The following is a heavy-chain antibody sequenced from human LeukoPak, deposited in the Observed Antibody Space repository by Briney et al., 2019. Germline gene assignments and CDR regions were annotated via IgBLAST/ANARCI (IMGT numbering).Heavy chain of an antibody. V-gene: IGHV1-2*04. CDR3: ARDQGYSSSWYDY. CDR1: GGTFSSYA. D-gene: IGHD6-13*01. J-gene: IGHJ4*02. Sequence: GASVKVSCKASGGTFSSYAISWVRQAPGQGLEWMGWINPNSGGTNYAQKFQGWVTMTRDTSISTAYMELSRLRSDDTAVYYCARDQGYSSSWYDYWGQGTLVTVSS. CDR2: INPNSGGT.